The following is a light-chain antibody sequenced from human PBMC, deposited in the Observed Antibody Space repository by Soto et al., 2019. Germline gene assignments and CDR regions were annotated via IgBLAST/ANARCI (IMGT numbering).Light chain of an antibody. CDR2: LSSDGSH. CDR1: SGHSSYA. CDR3: QTWDTGARVV. Sequence: QPVLTKSPSASASLGASVQLTCTLSSGHSSYAIAWHQQQPEKGPRYLMKLSSDGSHSKGDGIPDRFSGSSSGAERYLTISSLQSEDEADYYCQTWDTGARVVFVGGTKLTVL. V-gene: IGLV4-69*01. J-gene: IGLJ2*01.